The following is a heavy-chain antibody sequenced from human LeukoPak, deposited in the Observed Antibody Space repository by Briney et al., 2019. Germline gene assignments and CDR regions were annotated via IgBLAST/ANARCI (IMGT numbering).Heavy chain of an antibody. CDR3: AKDPLGKTSVPAALR. D-gene: IGHD2-2*02. CDR1: GFTFSSYA. CDR2: ISGSGGST. V-gene: IGHV3-23*01. J-gene: IGHJ4*02. Sequence: PGGSLRLSCGASGFTFSSYAMSWVRQAPGKGLEWVSAISGSGGSTYYADSVKGRFTISRDNSKNTLYLQMNSLRAEDTAVYYCAKDPLGKTSVPAALRWGQGTLVTVSS.